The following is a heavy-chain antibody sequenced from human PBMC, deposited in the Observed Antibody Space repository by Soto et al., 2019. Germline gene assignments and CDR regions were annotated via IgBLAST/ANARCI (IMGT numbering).Heavy chain of an antibody. CDR1: GVSIKSGGFY. CDR2: IYYTGST. V-gene: IGHV4-31*03. CDR3: ATQPRYDSSGYFYY. J-gene: IGHJ4*02. D-gene: IGHD3-22*01. Sequence: SETLSLTCSVSGVSIKSGGFYWTWIRQLPGKGLEWIGDIYYTGSTFYHPSLETRVTLSLDTSNNQFSLNLGSVTAADTAVYYCATQPRYDSSGYFYYWGQGTQVTVPS.